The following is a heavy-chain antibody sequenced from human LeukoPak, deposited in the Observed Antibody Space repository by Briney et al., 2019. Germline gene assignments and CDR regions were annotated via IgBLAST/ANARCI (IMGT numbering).Heavy chain of an antibody. V-gene: IGHV1-24*01. CDR2: FDPEDGET. D-gene: IGHD6-13*01. CDR1: GYTLTELS. J-gene: IGHJ4*02. Sequence: ASVKVSCKVSGYTLTELSMHWVRQAPGKGLEWIGGFDPEDGETIYAQKFQGRVTLTRDTSTSTVYMELSSLRSEDTAVYYCARAEAAAGTPWDYWGQGTLVTVSS. CDR3: ARAEAAAGTPWDY.